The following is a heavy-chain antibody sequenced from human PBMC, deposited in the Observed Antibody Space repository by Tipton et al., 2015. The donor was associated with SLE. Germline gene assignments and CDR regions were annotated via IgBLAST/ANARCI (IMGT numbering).Heavy chain of an antibody. CDR1: GYSFTSFD. CDR3: ARGLRFTMLQGLGC. CDR2: MSPNTGNT. J-gene: IGHJ4*02. Sequence: QLVQSGPEVKKPGASVKVSCKTSGYSFTSFDINWVRQAPGQGLEWMGWMSPNTGNTRYAQKFQGRVTMTRDTSINTAYMDLTSLRSEDAAVYYCARGLRFTMLQGLGCWGQGTLVTVSS. V-gene: IGHV1-8*01. D-gene: IGHD3-10*01.